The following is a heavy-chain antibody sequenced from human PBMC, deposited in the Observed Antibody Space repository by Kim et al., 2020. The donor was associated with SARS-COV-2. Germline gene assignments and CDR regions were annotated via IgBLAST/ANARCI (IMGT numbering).Heavy chain of an antibody. V-gene: IGHV1-46*01. CDR2: INPSGGST. J-gene: IGHJ6*02. CDR3: ARDRYGGNSEDYYYYGMDV. D-gene: IGHD4-17*01. CDR1: GYTFTSYY. Sequence: ASVKVSCKASGYTFTSYYMHWVRQAPGQGLEWMGIINPSGGSTSYAQKFQGRVTMTRDTSTSTVYMELSSLRSEDTAVYYCARDRYGGNSEDYYYYGMDVWGQGTTVTVSS.